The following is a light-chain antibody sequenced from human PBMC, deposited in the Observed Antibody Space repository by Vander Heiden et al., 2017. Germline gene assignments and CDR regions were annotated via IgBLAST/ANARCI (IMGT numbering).Light chain of an antibody. J-gene: IGKJ2*01. V-gene: IGKV1-39*01. Sequence: DIQMIQPPPSLLASVGDRVTITCRASQSISTYLNWYQQKPGKAPNLLIYAAACLQSGVPSRFSGSGSGTDFTLTIGSLQPEDFATYYCQQSYTTPYTFGQGTKLEIK. CDR3: QQSYTTPYT. CDR2: AAA. CDR1: QSISTY.